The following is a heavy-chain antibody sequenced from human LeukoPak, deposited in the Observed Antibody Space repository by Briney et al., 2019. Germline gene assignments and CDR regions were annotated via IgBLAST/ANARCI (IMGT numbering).Heavy chain of an antibody. J-gene: IGHJ3*01. Sequence: PSETLSLTCTVSGGSISSRSYYWGCIRQPPGKGLEWIGSIYYSGSTYYNPSLKSRVTISVDTSKNQFSLKLSSVTAADTAVYYCARQFMPVGSGSVWGQGTMVTVSS. CDR2: IYYSGST. D-gene: IGHD3-3*01. V-gene: IGHV4-39*01. CDR3: ARQFMPVGSGSV. CDR1: GGSISSRSYY.